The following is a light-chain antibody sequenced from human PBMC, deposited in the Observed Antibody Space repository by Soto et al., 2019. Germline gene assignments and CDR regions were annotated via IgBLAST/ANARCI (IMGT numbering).Light chain of an antibody. J-gene: IGLJ2*01. CDR2: GNS. V-gene: IGLV1-40*01. CDR1: SSNIGAGYD. CDR3: SSFRSGGTRVL. Sequence: QSVLTQPPSVSGAPGQRVTISCTGSSSNIGAGYDVHWYQQLPGTAPKLLIYGNSNRPSGVPDRFSGSKSGTSASLAITGLQAEDEADYYCSSFRSGGTRVLFGGGTKMTVL.